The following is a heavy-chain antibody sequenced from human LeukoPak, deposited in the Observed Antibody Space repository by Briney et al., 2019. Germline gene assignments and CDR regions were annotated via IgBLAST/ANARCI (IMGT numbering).Heavy chain of an antibody. CDR1: GGTFSSYA. V-gene: IGHV1-69*13. J-gene: IGHJ4*02. D-gene: IGHD5-24*01. CDR2: IIPIFGTA. CDR3: ARDIGDGYNPRYYFDY. Sequence: SVKVSCKASGGTFSSYAISWVRQAPGQGLEWMGGIIPIFGTANYAQKFQGRVTITADESTSTAYMELSSLRSEDTAVYYCARDIGDGYNPRYYFDYWGQGTLVTVSS.